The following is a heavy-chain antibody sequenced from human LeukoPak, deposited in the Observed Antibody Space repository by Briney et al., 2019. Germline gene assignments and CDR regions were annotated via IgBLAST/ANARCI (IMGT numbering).Heavy chain of an antibody. CDR2: ISNSGNDI. D-gene: IGHD6-13*01. V-gene: IGHV3-11*01. CDR1: DFTFSDYY. CDR3: ARSYRATAGMVDV. Sequence: GGSLRLSCAASDFTFSDYYMTWIRQAPGKGLEWLSYISNSGNDIYSADSVKGRFTISRDNAKNSLYLQMNSLRAEDTAVYYCARSYRATAGMVDVWGQGTTVTVSS. J-gene: IGHJ6*02.